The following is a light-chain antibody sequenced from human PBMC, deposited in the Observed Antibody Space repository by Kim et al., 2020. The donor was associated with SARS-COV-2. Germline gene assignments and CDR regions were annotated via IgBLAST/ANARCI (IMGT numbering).Light chain of an antibody. CDR3: NSRDSSENHLI. V-gene: IGLV3-19*01. J-gene: IGLJ1*01. CDR2: GKN. Sequence: SSELTQDPAVSVALGQTVNITCQGDSLRTSFASWYQQKPGQAPVLVSYGKNSRPSGSPDRCSASSSGNTASLTITGAQAEDEADYYCNSRDSSENHLIFGTGTKVTVL. CDR1: SLRTSF.